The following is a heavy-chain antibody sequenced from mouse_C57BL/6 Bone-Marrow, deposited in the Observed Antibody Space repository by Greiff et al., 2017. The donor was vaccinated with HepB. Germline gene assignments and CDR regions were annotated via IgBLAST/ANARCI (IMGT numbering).Heavy chain of an antibody. J-gene: IGHJ1*03. Sequence: VKLVESGPGLVAPSQSLSITCTVSGFSLTSYAISWVSQPPGKGLEWLGVIWTGGGTNYNSALKSRLSISTDNSKSQVFLKMNSLQTYYTARYYCATIYYDYHWYLYVWGTGTTVTVSS. CDR2: IWTGGGT. D-gene: IGHD2-4*01. CDR1: GFSLTSYA. V-gene: IGHV2-9-1*01. CDR3: ATIYYDYHWYLYV.